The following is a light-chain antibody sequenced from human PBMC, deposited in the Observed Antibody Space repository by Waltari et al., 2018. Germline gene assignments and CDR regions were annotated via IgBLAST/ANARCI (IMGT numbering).Light chain of an antibody. V-gene: IGKV2-28*01. CDR1: QRLLHCNGYNY. J-gene: IGKJ2*01. Sequence: DIVMTESPLCLPVTTGEPASFSCLFSQRLLHCNGYNYLHWYLQKPGQSPQLLIYLGSNRASGVPDRFSGSGSGTDFTLKIIIVEAEDVGVYYCMQALQTPMYTFGQGTKLEIK. CDR2: LGS. CDR3: MQALQTPMYT.